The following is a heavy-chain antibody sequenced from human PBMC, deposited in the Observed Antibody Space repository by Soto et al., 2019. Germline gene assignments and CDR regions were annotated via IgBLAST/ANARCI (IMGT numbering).Heavy chain of an antibody. J-gene: IGHJ4*02. CDR2: IRSKANSYAT. CDR3: TRTPHDYGEYY. Sequence: GGSLRLSCAASGFTFSGSAMHWVRQASGEGLEWVGRIRSKANSYATAYAASVKGRFTISRDDSKNTAYLQMNSLKTEDTAVYYCTRTPHDYGEYYWGQGTLVTVSS. V-gene: IGHV3-73*01. D-gene: IGHD4-17*01. CDR1: GFTFSGSA.